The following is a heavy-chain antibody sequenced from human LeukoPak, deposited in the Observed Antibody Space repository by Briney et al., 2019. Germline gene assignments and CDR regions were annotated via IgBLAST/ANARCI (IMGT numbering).Heavy chain of an antibody. V-gene: IGHV1-69*05. J-gene: IGHJ3*02. CDR3: ARVGYGGGAFDI. CDR2: IIPIFGTA. Sequence: GASVKVSCKASGGTFSSYAISWVRQAPGQGLEGMGGIIPIFGTANYAQKFQGRVTITTDESTSTAYMELSSLRSEDTAVYYCARVGYGGGAFDIWGQGTMVTVSS. D-gene: IGHD6-13*01. CDR1: GGTFSSYA.